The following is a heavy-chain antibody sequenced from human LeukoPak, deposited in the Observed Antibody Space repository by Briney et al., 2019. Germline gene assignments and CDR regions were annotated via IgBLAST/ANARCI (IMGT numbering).Heavy chain of an antibody. V-gene: IGHV4-61*02. CDR2: IYTSGST. D-gene: IGHD4-17*01. Sequence: SQTLSLTCTVSGGSISSGSYYWSWIRQPAGKGLEWIGRIYTSGSTNYNPSLKSRVTISVDTSKNQFSLKLSSVTAADTAVYYCARESYGLDYWGQGTLVTVSS. J-gene: IGHJ4*02. CDR1: GGSISSGSYY. CDR3: ARESYGLDY.